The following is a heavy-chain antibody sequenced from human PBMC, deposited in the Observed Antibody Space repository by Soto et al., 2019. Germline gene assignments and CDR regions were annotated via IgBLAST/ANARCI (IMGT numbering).Heavy chain of an antibody. V-gene: IGHV1-69*13. CDR1: GGTFSSYA. CDR3: ARARGPIYYGSGSYSPPDAFDI. D-gene: IGHD3-10*01. CDR2: IIPIFGTA. Sequence: SVKVSCKASGGTFSSYAISWVRQAPGQGLEWMGGIIPIFGTASYAQKFQGRVTITADESTSTAYMELSSLRSEDTAVYYCARARGPIYYGSGSYSPPDAFDIWGQGTMVTVSS. J-gene: IGHJ3*02.